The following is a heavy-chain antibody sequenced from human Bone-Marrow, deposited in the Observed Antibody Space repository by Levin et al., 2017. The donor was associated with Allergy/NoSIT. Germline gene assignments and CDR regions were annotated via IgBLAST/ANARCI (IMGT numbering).Heavy chain of an antibody. D-gene: IGHD2-2*01. Sequence: GESLKISCQASGYTFTDYYMHWVRQAPGQGPEWMGWININSGDTNYEQKFQGRVTMTRDTSITTAYMELSSLRSDDTAVYFCTRESLSCSTSSCHIDFWGQGTLVTVSS. CDR2: ININSGDT. V-gene: IGHV1-2*02. CDR3: TRESLSCSTSSCHIDF. J-gene: IGHJ4*02. CDR1: GYTFTDYY.